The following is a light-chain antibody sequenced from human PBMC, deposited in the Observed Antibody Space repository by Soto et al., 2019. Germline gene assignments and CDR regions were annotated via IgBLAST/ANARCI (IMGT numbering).Light chain of an antibody. CDR1: TGAVSSGFP. CDR2: STS. J-gene: IGLJ2*01. Sequence: QTVVTQEPSLTVSPGGTVTLTCASRTGAVSSGFPPSWFQQKSGQAPRTLIYSTSNKYSWTPARFSGSLLGGKAALTLSGVQPEDEAEYYCQLYCGDSQLIFGGGTKLTVL. CDR3: QLYCGDSQLI. V-gene: IGLV7-43*01.